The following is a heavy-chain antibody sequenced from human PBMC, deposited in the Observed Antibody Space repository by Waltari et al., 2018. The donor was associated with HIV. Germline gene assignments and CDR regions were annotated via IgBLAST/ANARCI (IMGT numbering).Heavy chain of an antibody. Sequence: QVQLVQSGAEVKTPGASVKVSCKASGYTFTRYDINSGRQATGQGLEWMVWMNTNRGNTGYAQKFQGRVTMTRTTSRSRAYMGLSSLISADTAVYYCASGGVPVDYWGQGTLVTVSS. D-gene: IGHD3-10*01. CDR1: GYTFTRYD. CDR3: ASGGVPVDY. CDR2: MNTNRGNT. J-gene: IGHJ4*02. V-gene: IGHV1-8*01.